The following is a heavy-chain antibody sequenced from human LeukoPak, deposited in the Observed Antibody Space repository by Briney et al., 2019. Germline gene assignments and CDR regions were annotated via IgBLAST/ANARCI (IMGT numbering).Heavy chain of an antibody. CDR2: IYSGGST. D-gene: IGHD1-26*01. CDR1: GFTVSSNY. CDR3: ARERVGATSDAFDI. J-gene: IGHJ3*02. V-gene: IGHV3-53*01. Sequence: GALRLSCAASGFTVSSNYMSWVRQAPGKGLEWVSVIYSGGSTYYADSVKGRFTISRGNSKNTLYLQMNSLRAEDTAVYYCARERVGATSDAFDIWGQGTMVTVSS.